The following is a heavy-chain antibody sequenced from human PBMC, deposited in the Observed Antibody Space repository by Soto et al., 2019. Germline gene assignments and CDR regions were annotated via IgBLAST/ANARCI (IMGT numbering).Heavy chain of an antibody. V-gene: IGHV3-33*01. CDR1: GFTFSSYG. Sequence: QVQLVESGGGVVQPGRSLRLSCAASGFTFSSYGMHWVRQAPGKGLEWVAVIWYDGSNKYYADSVKGRFTISRDNSKNTLYLQMNSLRAEDTAVYYCARGIAGYGIDVWGQGTTVTVSS. D-gene: IGHD6-13*01. J-gene: IGHJ6*02. CDR2: IWYDGSNK. CDR3: ARGIAGYGIDV.